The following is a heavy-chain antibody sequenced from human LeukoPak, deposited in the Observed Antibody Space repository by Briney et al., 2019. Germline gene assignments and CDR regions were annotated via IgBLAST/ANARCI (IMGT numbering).Heavy chain of an antibody. CDR3: ARHSYGSIYYYGMDV. CDR2: IIPILGIA. CDR1: GGTFSSYA. Sequence: ASVKVSCKASGGTFSSYAISWVRQAPGQGLEWMGRIIPILGIANYAQKFQGRVTIIADKSTSRAYMELSSLRSEDTAVYYCARHSYGSIYYYGMDVWGQGTTVTVSS. V-gene: IGHV1-69*04. D-gene: IGHD5-18*01. J-gene: IGHJ6*02.